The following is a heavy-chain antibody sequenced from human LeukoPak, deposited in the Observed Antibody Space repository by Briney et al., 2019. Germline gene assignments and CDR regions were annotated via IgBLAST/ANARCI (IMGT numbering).Heavy chain of an antibody. CDR1: GFIFRDYA. Sequence: GSLRLSCVVSGFIFRDYAMSWVRQAPGEGLERVAGISDNGGGPYYADSLKGRFTISRDNSKNILYLQMNSLRAEDTAVYYCAKEIGRLGVPLYDYWGRGTLVTASS. V-gene: IGHV3-23*01. D-gene: IGHD3/OR15-3a*01. CDR2: ISDNGGGP. J-gene: IGHJ4*02. CDR3: AKEIGRLGVPLYDY.